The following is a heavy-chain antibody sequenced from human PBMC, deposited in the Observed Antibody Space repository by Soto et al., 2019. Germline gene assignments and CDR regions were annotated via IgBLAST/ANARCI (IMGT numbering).Heavy chain of an antibody. V-gene: IGHV3-23*01. D-gene: IGHD3-10*01. CDR2: ISGGGIST. CDR1: GFTFSNYA. CDR3: ARYAISMVRGTNNWFDP. J-gene: IGHJ5*02. Sequence: EVQLLESGGGLVQPGGSLTLSCAASGFTFSNYAMSWVRQAPGKGLECVSAISGGGISTYYADSVRGRFTISRDNSRNTLYLRMNRLRAEDTAVYYCARYAISMVRGTNNWFDPWGQGTLVTVSS.